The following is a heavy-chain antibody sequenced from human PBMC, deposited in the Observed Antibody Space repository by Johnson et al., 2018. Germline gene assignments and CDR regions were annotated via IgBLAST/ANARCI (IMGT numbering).Heavy chain of an antibody. J-gene: IGHJ3*02. CDR3: AREDQVRKNDVLDI. CDR1: GYTFTNYD. CDR2: ISAYNGDT. V-gene: IGHV1-18*01. D-gene: IGHD1-14*01. Sequence: VQLVESGGEVKKPGASVKVSCKASGYTFTNYDINWVRQAPGQGLEWMGWISAYNGDTNYAQKLQGRVTMTTDTSTSTAYMELRSLTSDETAVYYCAREDQVRKNDVLDIWGQGTMVVVSS.